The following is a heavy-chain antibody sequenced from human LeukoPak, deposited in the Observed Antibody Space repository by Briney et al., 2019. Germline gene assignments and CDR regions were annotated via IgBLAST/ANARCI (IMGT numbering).Heavy chain of an antibody. CDR1: GFTLSSYW. D-gene: IGHD3-22*01. V-gene: IGHV3-74*01. Sequence: PGGSLRLSCAASGFTLSSYWMHWVRQAPGKGLVWVSRINSDGSSTNYADSVKGRFTISRDNAKNTLYLQMNSLSAEDTAVYYCARESYYDSSGNGFDLWGQGTMVTVSS. CDR2: INSDGSST. CDR3: ARESYYDSSGNGFDL. J-gene: IGHJ3*01.